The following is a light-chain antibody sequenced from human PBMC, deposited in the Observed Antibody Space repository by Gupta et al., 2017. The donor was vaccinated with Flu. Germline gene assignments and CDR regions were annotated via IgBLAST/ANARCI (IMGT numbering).Light chain of an antibody. V-gene: IGLV1-44*01. CDR2: KSD. Sequence: TVNWYQQRPEAAPKLLIYKSDQRPSGVPDRVAGSESGTSSSLAISGLQSEDEADYYCGAWDDSLNGWVFGGGTKLTVL. J-gene: IGLJ3*02. CDR1: T. CDR3: GAWDDSLNGWV.